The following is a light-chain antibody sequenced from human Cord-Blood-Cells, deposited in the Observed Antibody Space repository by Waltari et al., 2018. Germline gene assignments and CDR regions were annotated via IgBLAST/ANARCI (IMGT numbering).Light chain of an antibody. CDR3: SSYTSSSTVV. CDR1: SSDVGGYHY. CDR2: DVS. V-gene: IGLV2-14*01. J-gene: IGLJ2*01. Sequence: QSALTQPASVSGSPGQSITISCTGTSSDVGGYHYVSWYQQHPGKAPKLMIYDVSNRPSGVSNRFAGSKSGNTASLTISVLQAEDEADYYCSSYTSSSTVVFGGGTKLTVL.